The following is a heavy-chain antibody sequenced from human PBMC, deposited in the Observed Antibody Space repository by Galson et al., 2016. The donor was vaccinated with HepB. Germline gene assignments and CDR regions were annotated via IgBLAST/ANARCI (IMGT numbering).Heavy chain of an antibody. Sequence: SLRLSCAASGFTFSDYAMNWVRQAPGKGLEWVSVISGSGGATYYADSVKGRFTISRDNSKNTLYLQMNSLRAEDTAIYYCTKDRFSYGSRSSDYWGQGTLITVSS. D-gene: IGHD3-10*01. CDR2: ISGSGGAT. CDR3: TKDRFSYGSRSSDY. J-gene: IGHJ4*02. V-gene: IGHV3-23*01. CDR1: GFTFSDYA.